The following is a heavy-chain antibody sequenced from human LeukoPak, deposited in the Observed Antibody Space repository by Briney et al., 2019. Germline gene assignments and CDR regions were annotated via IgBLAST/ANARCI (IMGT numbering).Heavy chain of an antibody. CDR3: ARDPGIAARPGYYYYYMDV. D-gene: IGHD6-6*01. J-gene: IGHJ6*03. Sequence: AASVKVSCKASGYTFTGYYMHWVRQAPGQGLEWMGIINPSGGSTSYAQKFQGRVTMTRDTSTSTVYMELSSLRSEDTAVYYCARDPGIAARPGYYYYYMDVWGKGTTVTVSS. V-gene: IGHV1-46*01. CDR2: INPSGGST. CDR1: GYTFTGYY.